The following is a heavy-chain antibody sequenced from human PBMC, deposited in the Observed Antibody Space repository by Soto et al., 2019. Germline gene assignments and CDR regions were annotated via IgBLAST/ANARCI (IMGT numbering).Heavy chain of an antibody. V-gene: IGHV3-30-3*01. Sequence: VQLVEAEGGVVQPGRSMRLSCAASGFTFSSYAMHWVRQAAGKGLEWVAVISYDGSNKYYADSVKGRFTISRDNSKNTLYLQMNSLRAEDTAVYYCARDSGLRWTPGYYFDYWGQGNLVTVSS. CDR2: ISYDGSNK. J-gene: IGHJ4*02. CDR3: ARDSGLRWTPGYYFDY. D-gene: IGHD4-17*01. CDR1: GFTFSSYA.